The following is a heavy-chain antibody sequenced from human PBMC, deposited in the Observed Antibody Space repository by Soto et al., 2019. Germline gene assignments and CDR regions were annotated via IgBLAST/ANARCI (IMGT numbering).Heavy chain of an antibody. V-gene: IGHV3-13*01. J-gene: IGHJ3*02. CDR3: AATYYYDSSGPGAFDI. D-gene: IGHD3-22*01. CDR2: IGTAGDT. Sequence: GGSLRLSCAASGFTFSSYDMHWVRQATGKGLEWVSAIGTAGDTYYPGSVKGRFTISRENAKNSLYLQMNSLRAEDTAVYYCAATYYYDSSGPGAFDIWGQGTMVTVSS. CDR1: GFTFSSYD.